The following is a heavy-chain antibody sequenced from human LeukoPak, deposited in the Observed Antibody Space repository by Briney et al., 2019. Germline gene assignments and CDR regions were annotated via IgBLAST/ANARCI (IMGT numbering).Heavy chain of an antibody. CDR3: ARVNSPDDYDSSGYYYFDY. D-gene: IGHD3-22*01. CDR2: IHPNSGDT. Sequence: GASVKVSCKASGYTFTGYYIYWVRQAPGQGLELMGWIHPNSGDTDYAQKFQGRVTMTRDTSIRTAYMELSRLRSDDTAVYYCARVNSPDDYDSSGYYYFDYWGQGTLVSVSS. CDR1: GYTFTGYY. V-gene: IGHV1-2*02. J-gene: IGHJ4*02.